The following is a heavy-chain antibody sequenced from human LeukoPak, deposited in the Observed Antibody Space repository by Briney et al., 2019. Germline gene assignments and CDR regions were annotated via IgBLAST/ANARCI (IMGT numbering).Heavy chain of an antibody. D-gene: IGHD1-26*01. J-gene: IGHJ4*02. V-gene: IGHV3-30*02. CDR3: GKHDSASDY. CDR2: TRSDGSDK. CDR1: GFIFSSYG. Sequence: GGSLRLSCVASGFIFSSYGMHWVRQAPGKGLEWVAFTRSDGSDKYYTGSVKGRFTISRDHSKNTHYLQMNSLRAEDTAVYYCGKHDSASDYWGQGTLVTVSS.